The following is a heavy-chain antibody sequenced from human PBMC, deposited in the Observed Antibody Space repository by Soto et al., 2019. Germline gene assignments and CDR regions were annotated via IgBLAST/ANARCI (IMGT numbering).Heavy chain of an antibody. CDR2: IIPILGIA. CDR1: GGTFSSYT. J-gene: IGHJ5*02. V-gene: IGHV1-69*02. D-gene: IGHD1-26*01. Sequence: QVQLVQSGAEVKKPGSSVKVSCKASGGTFSSYTISWVRQAPGQGLEWMGRIIPILGIANYAQKFQGRVTITADKSTSTAYMELSSLRSEDTAVYYCASRSSGSYSWFDPWGQGTLVTVSS. CDR3: ASRSSGSYSWFDP.